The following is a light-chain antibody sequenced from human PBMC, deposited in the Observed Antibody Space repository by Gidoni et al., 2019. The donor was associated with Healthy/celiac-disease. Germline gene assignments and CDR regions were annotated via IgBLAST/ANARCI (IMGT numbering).Light chain of an antibody. J-gene: IGLJ3*02. CDR1: SGHSSYA. CDR3: QTWGTGRGV. CDR2: LNSDGSH. V-gene: IGLV4-69*01. Sequence: QLVLTQSPSASASLGASVKITCPLSSGHSSYAIAWHQQQPEKGPRYLMKLNSDGSHSKGDGIPDSFSGSSSGAERYLTISSLQSEDEADYYCQTWGTGRGVFGGGTKLTVL.